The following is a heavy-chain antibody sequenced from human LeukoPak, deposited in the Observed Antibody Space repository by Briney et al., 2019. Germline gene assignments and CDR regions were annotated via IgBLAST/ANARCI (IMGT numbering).Heavy chain of an antibody. J-gene: IGHJ4*02. V-gene: IGHV1-18*01. Sequence: ASVKVSCKASGYSFSTYGVSWVRQAPGQGLEWMGWISAHNGNTIYAQSFQGRVTMTTDTSTNTAYMELRSLRSDDTAIFYCARDWGGIEVTGSQFDYWGQGTLVTVS. CDR3: ARDWGGIEVTGSQFDY. CDR2: ISAHNGNT. D-gene: IGHD6-19*01. CDR1: GYSFSTYG.